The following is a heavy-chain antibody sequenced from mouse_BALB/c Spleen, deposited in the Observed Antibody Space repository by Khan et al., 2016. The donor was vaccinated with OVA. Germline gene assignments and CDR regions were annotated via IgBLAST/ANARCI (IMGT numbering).Heavy chain of an antibody. CDR3: ARHVDRYRDDGWFAY. J-gene: IGHJ3*01. D-gene: IGHD2-14*01. V-gene: IGHV5-9-3*01. Sequence: EVELVESGGGLVKPGGSLKLSCAASGFTFSSYAMSWVRQTPEKRLEWVATISSGGSYTYYPDSVKGRFTISRDNAKNTLYLQMSSLRSEDTAMYYCARHVDRYRDDGWFAYWGQGTLVTVSA. CDR1: GFTFSSYA. CDR2: ISSGGSYT.